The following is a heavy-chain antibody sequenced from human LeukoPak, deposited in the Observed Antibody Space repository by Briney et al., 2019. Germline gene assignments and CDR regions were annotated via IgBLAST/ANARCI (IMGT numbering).Heavy chain of an antibody. CDR1: EFTFSNYC. D-gene: IGHD5-18*01. CDR2: IKQDGSNK. CDR3: ARERRYSYIDS. V-gene: IGHV3-7*04. Sequence: PGGSLRLSCAASEFTFSNYCMNWVRQAPGKGLEWVANIKQDGSNKYYVDSVKGRFTISRDNAKNSLYVQMNSLRAEDTAVYYCARERRYSYIDSWGQGHLVTVSS. J-gene: IGHJ5*01.